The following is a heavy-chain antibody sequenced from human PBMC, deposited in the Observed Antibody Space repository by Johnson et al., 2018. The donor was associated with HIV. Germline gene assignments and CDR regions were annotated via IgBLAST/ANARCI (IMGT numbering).Heavy chain of an antibody. CDR1: GFTFINAW. CDR2: IYRKTDGGTT. J-gene: IGHJ3*02. D-gene: IGHD1-7*01. CDR3: TTDQVGRNYGGKYHI. V-gene: IGHV3-15*01. Sequence: VQLVESGGGLVQPGRSLRLSCAASGFTFINAWMSWVRQAPGKGLEWVGRIYRKTDGGTTEYAAPVKGRFTISRDDSKNTLYLQMNSLKSEDTAVYYCTTDQVGRNYGGKYHIWGQGTMVTVSS.